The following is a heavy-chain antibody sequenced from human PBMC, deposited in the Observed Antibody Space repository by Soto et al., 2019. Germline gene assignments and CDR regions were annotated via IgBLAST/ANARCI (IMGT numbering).Heavy chain of an antibody. D-gene: IGHD5-18*01. CDR2: IYYSGST. J-gene: IGHJ4*02. CDR1: GDSISSGDYY. CDR3: ARDTLSGYSYGCDY. Sequence: SETLSLTCTVSGDSISSGDYYWNWIRQHPGQGLEWIGNIYYSGSTYYNPSLRGRVTISLGTSKNQFSLILTSVTAADTAVYYCARDTLSGYSYGCDYWGQGTLVTVSS. V-gene: IGHV4-31*03.